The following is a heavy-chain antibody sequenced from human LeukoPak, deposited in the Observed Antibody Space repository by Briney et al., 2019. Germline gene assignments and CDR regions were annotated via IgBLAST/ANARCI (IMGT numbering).Heavy chain of an antibody. CDR3: ARDAVRRIAVAGTFDY. Sequence: GRPLRLSCAASGFIFSNYGMHWVRQAPGKGLEWVAVISYDGSNKYYADSVKGRFTISRDNSKNTLYLQMNSLRAEDTAVYYCARDAVRRIAVAGTFDYWGQGTLVTVSS. CDR2: ISYDGSNK. J-gene: IGHJ4*02. CDR1: GFIFSNYG. D-gene: IGHD6-19*01. V-gene: IGHV3-30*03.